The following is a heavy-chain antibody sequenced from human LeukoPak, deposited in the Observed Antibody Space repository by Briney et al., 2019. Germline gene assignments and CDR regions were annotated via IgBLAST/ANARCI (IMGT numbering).Heavy chain of an antibody. J-gene: IGHJ6*03. Sequence: GGPLRLSCAASGFTVRSNYMSWVRQAPGKGLEWVSVIYSGGRTYYADSVKGRFTISRDNSKNTLYLQMNSLRAEDTAVYYCARVLSGRGSLYSYYYYMDVWGKGTTVTISS. CDR1: GFTVRSNY. CDR3: ARVLSGRGSLYSYYYYMDV. D-gene: IGHD3-10*01. V-gene: IGHV3-53*01. CDR2: IYSGGRT.